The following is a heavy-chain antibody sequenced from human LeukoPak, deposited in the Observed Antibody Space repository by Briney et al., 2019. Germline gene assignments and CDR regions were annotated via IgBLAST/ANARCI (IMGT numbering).Heavy chain of an antibody. V-gene: IGHV4-34*01. Sequence: PSETLSPTCAVYGGSFSGYYWSWIRQPPGKGLEWIGEINHSGSTNYNPSLKSRVTISVDTSKNQFSLKLSSVTAADTAVYYCARATGSSGNYYGLDPWGQETLVTVSS. J-gene: IGHJ5*02. D-gene: IGHD3-22*01. CDR3: ARATGSSGNYYGLDP. CDR1: GGSFSGYY. CDR2: INHSGST.